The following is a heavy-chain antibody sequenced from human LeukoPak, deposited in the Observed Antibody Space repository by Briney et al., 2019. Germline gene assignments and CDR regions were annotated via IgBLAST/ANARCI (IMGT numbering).Heavy chain of an antibody. CDR3: ARGHSAATIFFDY. V-gene: IGHV3-21*01. J-gene: IGHJ4*02. CDR2: ISSSSSYI. CDR1: GFTFSSYS. Sequence: GGCLRLSCAASGFTFSSYSMNWVRQAPGKGLEWVSSISSSSSYIYYADSVKGRFTISRDNAKSSLYLQMNSLRAEDTAVYYCARGHSAATIFFDYWGQGTLVTVSS. D-gene: IGHD3-3*01.